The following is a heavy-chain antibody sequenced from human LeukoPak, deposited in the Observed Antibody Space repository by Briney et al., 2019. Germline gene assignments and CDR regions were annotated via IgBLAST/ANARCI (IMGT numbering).Heavy chain of an antibody. CDR2: IYYSGST. J-gene: IGHJ4*02. CDR3: ARSGDGYNPFDY. Sequence: PSETLSLTCTVSGGSISSGDYYWSWIRQPPGKGLEWIGYIYYSGSTNYNPSLKSRVTISVDTSKNQFSLKLSSVTAADTAVYYCARSGDGYNPFDYWGQGTLVTVSS. V-gene: IGHV4-61*08. D-gene: IGHD5-24*01. CDR1: GGSISSGDYY.